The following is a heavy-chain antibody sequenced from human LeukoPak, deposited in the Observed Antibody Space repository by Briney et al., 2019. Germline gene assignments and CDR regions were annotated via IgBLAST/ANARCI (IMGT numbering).Heavy chain of an antibody. J-gene: IGHJ4*02. D-gene: IGHD3-16*01. Sequence: SETLSLTCAVYGGSFSGYYWSWIRQPPGKGLEWIGEINHSGSTNYNPSLKSRVTISVDTSKNQFSLKLSSVTAADTAVYYCARKGRYLLGHFDYWGQGTLVTVSS. CDR2: INHSGST. CDR3: ARKGRYLLGHFDY. CDR1: GGSFSGYY. V-gene: IGHV4-34*01.